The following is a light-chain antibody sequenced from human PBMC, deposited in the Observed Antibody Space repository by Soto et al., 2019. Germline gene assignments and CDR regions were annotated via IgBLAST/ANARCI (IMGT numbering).Light chain of an antibody. CDR2: DDN. V-gene: IGLV1-51*01. CDR1: SSNIGGNS. CDR3: GSWDSSLSAYV. J-gene: IGLJ1*01. Sequence: QSVLTQPPSVSAAPGQKVTIPCSGSSSNIGGNSVSWYQQLPGTAPKLLIYDDNKRPSGIPDRFSGSKSGTSVTLGITGFQTGDEADYYCGSWDSSLSAYVFGTGTKVTVL.